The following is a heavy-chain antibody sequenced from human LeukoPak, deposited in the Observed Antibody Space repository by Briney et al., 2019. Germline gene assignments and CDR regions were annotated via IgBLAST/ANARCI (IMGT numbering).Heavy chain of an antibody. CDR2: IYHSGST. CDR1: GYSISSGYY. J-gene: IGHJ4*02. D-gene: IGHD3-16*01. Sequence: SETLSLTCAVSGYSISSGYYWGWIRQPPGKGLEWIGSIYHSGSTYYNPSLKSRVTISVDTSKNQFSLKLSSVTAADTAVYYCARVDGTSRGMDYWGQGTLVTVSS. CDR3: ARVDGTSRGMDY. V-gene: IGHV4-38-2*01.